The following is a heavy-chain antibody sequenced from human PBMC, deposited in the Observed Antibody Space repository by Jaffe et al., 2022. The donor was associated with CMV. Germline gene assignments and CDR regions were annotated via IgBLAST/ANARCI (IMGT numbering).Heavy chain of an antibody. D-gene: IGHD3-22*01. J-gene: IGHJ6*03. CDR2: ISGSGGST. V-gene: IGHV3-23*04. CDR1: GFTFSSYA. CDR3: AKDRVGYSSGYYGVYYYYYMDV. Sequence: EVQLVESGGGLVQPGGSLRLSCAASGFTFSSYAMSWVRQAPGKGLEWVSAISGSGGSTYYADSVKGRFTISRDNSKNTLYLQMNSLRAEDTAVYYCAKDRVGYSSGYYGVYYYYYMDVWGKGTTVTVSS.